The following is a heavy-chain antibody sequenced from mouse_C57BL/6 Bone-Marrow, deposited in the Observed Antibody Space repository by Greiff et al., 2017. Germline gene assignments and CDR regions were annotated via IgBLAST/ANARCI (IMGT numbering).Heavy chain of an antibody. V-gene: IGHV1-59*01. CDR3: ARAHYYGSHYYYAMDY. J-gene: IGHJ4*01. CDR2: IDPSDSYT. Sequence: QVQLQQPEAELVRPGTSVKLSCKASGYTFTSYWMHWVKQRPGQGLEWIGVIDPSDSYTNYNQKFKGKATLTVDTSSSTAYMQLSSLTSEDSAVYYCARAHYYGSHYYYAMDYWGQGTSVTVSS. D-gene: IGHD1-1*01. CDR1: GYTFTSYW.